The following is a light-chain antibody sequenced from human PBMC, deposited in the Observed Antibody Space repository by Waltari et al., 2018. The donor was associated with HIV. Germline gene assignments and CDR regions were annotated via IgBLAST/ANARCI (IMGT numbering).Light chain of an antibody. CDR2: LRP. J-gene: IGLJ3*02. CDR3: QPYDSSLGASV. Sequence: QSVLTQPPSVSGAPARSVIITCTGNSSNIGAPYDVHWYQQLRGAAPTFLISLRPTRPAAVRDRLSVSKSGTSASLAITGLQAGDEADYFCQPYDSSLGASVFGGGTKLTVL. V-gene: IGLV1-40*01. CDR1: SSNIGAPYD.